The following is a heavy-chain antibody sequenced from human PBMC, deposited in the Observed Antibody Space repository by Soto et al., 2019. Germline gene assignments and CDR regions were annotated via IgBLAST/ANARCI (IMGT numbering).Heavy chain of an antibody. V-gene: IGHV4-59*01. J-gene: IGHJ4*02. CDR1: GGSISSYY. CDR2: IYYSGST. Sequence: TSETLSLTCTVSGGSISSYYWSWIRQPPGKGLEWIGYIYYSGSTNYNPSLKSRVTISVDTSKNQFSLKLSSVTATDTAVYYCASGEYCSGGSCYISFDYWGQGTLVTVSS. D-gene: IGHD2-15*01. CDR3: ASGEYCSGGSCYISFDY.